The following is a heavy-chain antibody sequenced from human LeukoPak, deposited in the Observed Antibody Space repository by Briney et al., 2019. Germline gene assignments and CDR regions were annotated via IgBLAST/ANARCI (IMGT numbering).Heavy chain of an antibody. CDR2: IRSKANSYAT. J-gene: IGHJ6*03. CDR3: ARAAVDTAMVTSPYYYYYMDV. CDR1: GFTFSGSA. Sequence: GGSLRLSCAASGFTFSGSAIHWVRQASGKGLEWVGRIRSKANSYATAYAASVKGRFTISRDDSKNTAYLQMNSLKTEDTAVYYCARAAVDTAMVTSPYYYYYMDVWGKGTTVTISS. V-gene: IGHV3-73*01. D-gene: IGHD5-18*01.